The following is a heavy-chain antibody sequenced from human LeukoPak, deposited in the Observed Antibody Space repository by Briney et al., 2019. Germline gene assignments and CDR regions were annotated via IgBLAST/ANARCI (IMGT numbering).Heavy chain of an antibody. D-gene: IGHD6-13*01. Sequence: SETLSLTCTVSGGSISSYYWNWIRQPPGKGLEWIGYGSYSGSTDYNPSLKSRVTISVDTSKNQFSLKLSSVTAADTAVYYCARWGIAAAGTRVDYYYGMDVWGQGTTVTVSS. J-gene: IGHJ6*02. CDR1: GGSISSYY. V-gene: IGHV4-59*08. CDR3: ARWGIAAAGTRVDYYYGMDV. CDR2: GSYSGST.